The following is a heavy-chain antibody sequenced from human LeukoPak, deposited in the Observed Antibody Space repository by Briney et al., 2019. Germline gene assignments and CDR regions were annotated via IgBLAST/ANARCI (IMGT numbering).Heavy chain of an antibody. CDR3: AKEYGSGIFYYYYGMDV. Sequence: GRFTISRDNSKNSLYLQMNSLRAEDTALYYCAKEYGSGIFYYYYGMDVWGQGTTVTVSS. D-gene: IGHD3-10*01. V-gene: IGHV3-43*01. J-gene: IGHJ6*02.